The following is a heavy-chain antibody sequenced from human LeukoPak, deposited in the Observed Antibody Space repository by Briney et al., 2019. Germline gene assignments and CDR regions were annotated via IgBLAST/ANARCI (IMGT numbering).Heavy chain of an antibody. D-gene: IGHD4-17*01. CDR2: INHSGST. Sequence: PSETLSLTCTVSGYSISSGYYWSWIRQPPGKGLEWIGEINHSGSTNYNPSLKSRVTISVDTSKNQFSLRLSCVTAADTAVYYCASLFTGYGDYVRWFDPWGQGTLVTVSS. CDR1: GYSISSGYY. CDR3: ASLFTGYGDYVRWFDP. J-gene: IGHJ5*02. V-gene: IGHV4-38-2*02.